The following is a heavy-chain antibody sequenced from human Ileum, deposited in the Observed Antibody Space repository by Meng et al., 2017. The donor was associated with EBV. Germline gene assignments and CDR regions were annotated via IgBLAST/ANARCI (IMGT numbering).Heavy chain of an antibody. J-gene: IGHJ5*02. D-gene: IGHD2-2*02. V-gene: IGHV4-30-4*01. CDR2: IYYSGRT. CDR1: GGSVSSGNNY. CDR3: ARVNGDCFSTICYKGWFDP. Sequence: VQASEAGPGLVNPSQTLSLTSNASGGSVSSGNNYWIWIRQPPGKGLEWIGYIYYSGRTYYNPSLESRVTMSVDTSKNQFSLNLNSVTAADTAVYYCARVNGDCFSTICYKGWFDPWGQGTLVTVSS.